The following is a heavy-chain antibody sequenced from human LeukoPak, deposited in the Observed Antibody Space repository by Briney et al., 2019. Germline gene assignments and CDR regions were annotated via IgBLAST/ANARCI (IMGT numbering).Heavy chain of an antibody. Sequence: GGSLRLSCTASGFTFSGYWMSWVRQAPGKGLEWVANIKQDGSQTYYVDSVKGRFTISRDNAKNSLYQQMSSLRAEDTAVFYCARGGGNFDYWGQGTLVTVPS. J-gene: IGHJ4*02. D-gene: IGHD2-15*01. CDR2: IKQDGSQT. CDR3: ARGGGNFDY. CDR1: GFTFSGYW. V-gene: IGHV3-7*01.